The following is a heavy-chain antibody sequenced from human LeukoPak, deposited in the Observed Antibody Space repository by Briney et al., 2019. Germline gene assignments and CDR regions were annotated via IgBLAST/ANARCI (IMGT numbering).Heavy chain of an antibody. V-gene: IGHV3-30*04. CDR3: ARDLAAGYSSGWGPGNWFDP. CDR2: ISYDGSNK. D-gene: IGHD6-19*01. J-gene: IGHJ5*02. Sequence: GGSLRLSCAASGFTFSSYAMHWVRQAPGKGLEWVAVISYDGSNKYYADSVKGRFTISRDNSKNTLYLQMNSLRAEDTAVYYCARDLAAGYSSGWGPGNWFDPWGQGTLVTVSS. CDR1: GFTFSSYA.